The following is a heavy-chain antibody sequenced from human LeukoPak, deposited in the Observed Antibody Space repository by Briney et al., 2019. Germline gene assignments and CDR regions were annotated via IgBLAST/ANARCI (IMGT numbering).Heavy chain of an antibody. Sequence: PSQTLSLTCTVSGGSISTYYWSWIRQPPGKGLEWIGYIYYSGSINYNPSLKSRLTISVDMSKNQFSLKLSSVTAADTAVYYCARHERTGDYNWFDPWGQGTLVTVSS. CDR2: IYYSGSI. D-gene: IGHD4-17*01. CDR3: ARHERTGDYNWFDP. V-gene: IGHV4-59*08. J-gene: IGHJ5*02. CDR1: GGSISTYY.